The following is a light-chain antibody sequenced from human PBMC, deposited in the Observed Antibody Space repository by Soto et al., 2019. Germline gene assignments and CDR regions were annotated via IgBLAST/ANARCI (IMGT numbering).Light chain of an antibody. V-gene: IGKV3-11*01. CDR1: QSIGYY. CDR3: QQRGNWPPTWT. Sequence: EIVLTQSPATLSLSPGERATLSCRASQSIGYYLAWYQEKPGQAPRLLIYDASIRATGIPARFSGSWSGTDLPLTINGLEPEDSAVYYCQQRGNWPPTWTFGQGTKVEIK. J-gene: IGKJ1*01. CDR2: DAS.